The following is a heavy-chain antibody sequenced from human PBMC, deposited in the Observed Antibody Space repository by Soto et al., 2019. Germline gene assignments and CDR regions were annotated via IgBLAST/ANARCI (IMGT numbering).Heavy chain of an antibody. D-gene: IGHD6-13*01. J-gene: IGHJ4*02. CDR2: ISAYNGNT. V-gene: IGHV1-18*01. Sequence: ASVKVSCKASGXTFTSYGISWVRQAPGQGLEWMGWISAYNGNTNYAQKLQGRVTMTTDTSTSTAYMELRSLRSDDTAVYYRARSIAAAVDFDYWGQGTLVTVSS. CDR1: GXTFTSYG. CDR3: ARSIAAAVDFDY.